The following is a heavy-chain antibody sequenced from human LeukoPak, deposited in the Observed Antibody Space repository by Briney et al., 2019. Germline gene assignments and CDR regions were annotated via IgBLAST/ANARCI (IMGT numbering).Heavy chain of an antibody. CDR1: GGSISSSSYY. Sequence: SETLSLTCTVSGGSISSSSYYWGWIRQPPGKGLEWIGSIYYSGSTYYNPSLKSRVTISVDTSKNPFSLKLSSVTAADTAVYYCARSCSSTSCSLDYWGQGTLVTVSS. CDR2: IYYSGST. CDR3: ARSCSSTSCSLDY. V-gene: IGHV4-39*07. J-gene: IGHJ4*02. D-gene: IGHD2-2*01.